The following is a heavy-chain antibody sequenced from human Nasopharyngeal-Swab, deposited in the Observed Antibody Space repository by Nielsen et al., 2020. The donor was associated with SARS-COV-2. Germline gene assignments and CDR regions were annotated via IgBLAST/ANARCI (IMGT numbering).Heavy chain of an antibody. CDR1: GYSFTNYA. J-gene: IGHJ4*02. V-gene: IGHV7-4-1*02. D-gene: IGHD6-19*01. Sequence: ASVKVSCKASGYSFTNYAINWVRQAPGQGLEWMGYINTKSGSPLYAQGFTGRFVFSLDTSVSTAYLQISDLKAEDTAVYFCARTQFGSGLARNWGRGTPVTVSA. CDR3: ARTQFGSGLARN. CDR2: INTKSGSP.